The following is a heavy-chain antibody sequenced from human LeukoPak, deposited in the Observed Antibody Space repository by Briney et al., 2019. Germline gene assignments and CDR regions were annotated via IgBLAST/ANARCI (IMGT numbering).Heavy chain of an antibody. Sequence: GGSLRLSCAASGFTFSSYWMSWVRQAPGKGLEWVADIRQDGSEKYYVDSVKGRFTISRDNANNSLYLQMNSLRVEDKAVYYCARDSSAPYWGQGTLVTVSS. CDR2: IRQDGSEK. J-gene: IGHJ4*02. CDR3: ARDSSAPY. V-gene: IGHV3-7*03. D-gene: IGHD2/OR15-2a*01. CDR1: GFTFSSYW.